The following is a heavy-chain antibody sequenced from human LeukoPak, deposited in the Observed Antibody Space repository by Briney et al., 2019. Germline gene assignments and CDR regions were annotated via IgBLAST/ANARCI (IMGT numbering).Heavy chain of an antibody. CDR1: GFTFSSYA. CDR2: ITGSGGNT. Sequence: GGSLRLSCAASGFTFSSYAMSWVRQAPGKGPEWVSGITGSGGNTYYADSVKGRFTISRDNSKNTLYLQMSSLRAEDTAIYYCAKDTSTRWYSSTPLPGDYWGQGTLVTVSS. V-gene: IGHV3-23*01. D-gene: IGHD6-13*01. CDR3: AKDTSTRWYSSTPLPGDY. J-gene: IGHJ4*02.